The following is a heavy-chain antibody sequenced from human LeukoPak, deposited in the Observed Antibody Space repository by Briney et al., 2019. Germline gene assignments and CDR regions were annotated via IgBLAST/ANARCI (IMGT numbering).Heavy chain of an antibody. D-gene: IGHD5-18*01. CDR1: GGTFSSYA. CDR3: ASGERGYSYGQYYYYYMDV. Sequence: ASVRVSCTASGGTFSSYAIGWVRQAPGQGIEWMGGIIPIFGTANYAQKFQGRVTITADKSTSTAYMELSSLRSEDTAVYYCASGERGYSYGQYYYYYMDVWGKGTTVTVSS. CDR2: IIPIFGTA. J-gene: IGHJ6*03. V-gene: IGHV1-69*06.